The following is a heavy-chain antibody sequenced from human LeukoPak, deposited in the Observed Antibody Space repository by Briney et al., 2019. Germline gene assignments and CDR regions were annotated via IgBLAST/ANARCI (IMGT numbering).Heavy chain of an antibody. J-gene: IGHJ4*02. Sequence: SGTLSLTCTVSGSSIRSGSHYWVWIRQPPGKGLEWIGSIYYSGSTYYNSSLENRVTISIDTSKNHFSLRLRSLSAADTSVYYCAKRDDSGGNLVDLWGQGTLVTVSS. CDR1: GSSIRSGSHY. D-gene: IGHD3-22*01. V-gene: IGHV4-39*02. CDR3: AKRDDSGGNLVDL. CDR2: IYYSGST.